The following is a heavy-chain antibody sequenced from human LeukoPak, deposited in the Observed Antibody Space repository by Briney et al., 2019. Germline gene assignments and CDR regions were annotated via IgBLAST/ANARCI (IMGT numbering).Heavy chain of an antibody. Sequence: ETLSLTCAVYGGSFSGYYWSWIRQPAGKGLEWVSAISGSGGSTYYADSVKGRFTISRDNSKNTLYLQMNSLRAEDTAVYYCAKGSSWYSFNVVDYWGQGTLVTVSS. CDR3: AKGSSWYSFNVVDY. V-gene: IGHV3-23*01. CDR1: GGSFSGYY. J-gene: IGHJ4*02. D-gene: IGHD6-13*01. CDR2: ISGSGGST.